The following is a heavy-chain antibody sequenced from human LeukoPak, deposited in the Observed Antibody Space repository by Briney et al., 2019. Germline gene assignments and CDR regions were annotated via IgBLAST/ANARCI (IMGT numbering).Heavy chain of an antibody. CDR1: GFTFSSYS. Sequence: GGSLRLSCAASGFTFSSYSMNWVRQAPGKGLEWVSYISSSSSTIYYADSVKGRFTISRDNAKNSLYLQMNSLRDEDTAVYYCAKGGNCSGGSCYLGLDFWGQGTLVTVSS. V-gene: IGHV3-48*02. CDR3: AKGGNCSGGSCYLGLDF. CDR2: ISSSSSTI. D-gene: IGHD2-15*01. J-gene: IGHJ4*02.